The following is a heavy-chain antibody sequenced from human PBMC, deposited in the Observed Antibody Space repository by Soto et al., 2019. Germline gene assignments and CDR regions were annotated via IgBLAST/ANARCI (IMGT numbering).Heavy chain of an antibody. CDR3: AKGAIDYYDSSGYYKPQDYFDY. V-gene: IGHV3-23*01. CDR2: ISGSGGST. Sequence: GGSLRLSCAASGLTFSSYAMSWVRQAPGKGLEWVSAISGSGGSTYYADSVKGRFTISRDNSKNTLYLQMNSLRAEDTAVYYCAKGAIDYYDSSGYYKPQDYFDYWGQGTLVTVSS. J-gene: IGHJ4*02. CDR1: GLTFSSYA. D-gene: IGHD3-22*01.